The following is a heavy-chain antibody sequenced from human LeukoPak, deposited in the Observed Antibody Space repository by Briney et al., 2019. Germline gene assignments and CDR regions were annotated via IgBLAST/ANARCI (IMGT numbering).Heavy chain of an antibody. D-gene: IGHD6-6*01. CDR1: GYSISSGYY. CDR3: ARPLGQYSTSSGLVV. CDR2: VFHSGST. J-gene: IGHJ4*02. V-gene: IGHV4-38-2*02. Sequence: PSETLSLTCTVSGYSISSGYYWDWIRQPPGKGLEWIGSVFHSGSTYYNPSLKSRVTISVDTSRNQFSLKLASVTAADTAVYYCARPLGQYSTSSGLVVWGQGTLVTVSS.